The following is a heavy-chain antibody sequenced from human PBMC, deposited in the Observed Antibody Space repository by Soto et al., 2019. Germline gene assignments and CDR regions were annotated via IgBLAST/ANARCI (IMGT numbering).Heavy chain of an antibody. V-gene: IGHV4-59*01. Sequence: CSWIRQPPEKGLEWIASISYTGSATHNPSLKSRVTISVDTSKNQFSLKLSSVTAADTAVYYCARDGSSWYEDYYYGMDVWGQGTTVTVSS. D-gene: IGHD6-13*01. J-gene: IGHJ6*02. CDR3: ARDGSSWYEDYYYGMDV. CDR2: ISYTGSA.